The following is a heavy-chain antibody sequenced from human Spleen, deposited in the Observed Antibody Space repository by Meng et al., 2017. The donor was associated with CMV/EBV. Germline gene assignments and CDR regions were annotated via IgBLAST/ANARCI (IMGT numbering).Heavy chain of an antibody. CDR1: GFTFSSYG. D-gene: IGHD4-11*01. CDR2: IWYDGSNK. J-gene: IGHJ4*02. V-gene: IGHV3-33*08. CDR3: AREGVQYLAPGYFDY. Sequence: GGSLRLSCAASGFTFSSYGMHWVRQAPGKGLEWVAVIWYDGSNKDYADSVKGRFTISRDNSQNTLYLQMNSLRAEDTAVYHCAREGVQYLAPGYFDYWGQGTLVTVSS.